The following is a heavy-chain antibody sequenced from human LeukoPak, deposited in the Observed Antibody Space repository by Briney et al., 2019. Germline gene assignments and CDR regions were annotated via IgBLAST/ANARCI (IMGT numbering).Heavy chain of an antibody. J-gene: IGHJ3*02. CDR1: GGSISSGSYY. V-gene: IGHV4-61*02. D-gene: IGHD3-10*01. CDR2: IYTSGST. CDR3: ARDPLWFGELSGAFDI. Sequence: SETLSLTCTVSGGSISSGSYYWSWIRQPAGTGLEWIGRIYTSGSTNYNPSLKSRVTISVDTSKNQFSLKLSSVTAADTAVYYCARDPLWFGELSGAFDIWGQGTMVTVSS.